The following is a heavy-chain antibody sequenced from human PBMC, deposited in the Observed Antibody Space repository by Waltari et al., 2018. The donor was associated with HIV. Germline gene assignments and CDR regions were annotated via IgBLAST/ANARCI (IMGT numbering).Heavy chain of an antibody. V-gene: IGHV1-8*02. CDR2: KNPNSGNS. Sequence: QEELLHPWAAETKLWASVKVSCKAIGDTFSTYDLIWVQQAAGQGLEVVGWKNPNSGNSGNAQKFQGRVTMTRNSSTSTAYMELSGLTSEDTAVYYCASRTKGYCPSGLCLNIDVWGQGTTVTISS. D-gene: IGHD2-8*01. CDR1: GDTFSTYD. J-gene: IGHJ6*02. CDR3: ASRTKGYCPSGLCLNIDV.